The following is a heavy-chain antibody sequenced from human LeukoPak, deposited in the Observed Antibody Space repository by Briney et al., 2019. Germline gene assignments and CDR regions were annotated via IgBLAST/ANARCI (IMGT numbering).Heavy chain of an antibody. V-gene: IGHV1-8*01. J-gene: IGHJ6*03. Sequence: ASVKVSCKASGYTFTSYDINWVRQATGQGLEWMGWMNPNSGNTGYAQKFQGRVTMTRNTSISTAYMELSSLRSEDTAVYYCARGGVTAGGRYYYYYYYMDVWGKGTTVTISS. CDR2: MNPNSGNT. D-gene: IGHD4-23*01. CDR3: ARGGVTAGGRYYYYYYYMDV. CDR1: GYTFTSYD.